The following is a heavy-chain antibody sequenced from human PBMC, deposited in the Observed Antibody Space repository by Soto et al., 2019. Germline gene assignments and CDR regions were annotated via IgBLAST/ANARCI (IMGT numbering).Heavy chain of an antibody. CDR1: GGSMNSYH. J-gene: IGHJ5*02. CDR3: ARGQRFSDWFDP. V-gene: IGHV4-4*07. Sequence: PSETLSLTCTVSGGSMNSYHWTWIRQPAGKGLEWIGRVYSSGGTHYNPSLKSRITISLDTSNNQFSLRLLSVTDADTAVYYCARGQRFSDWFDPWGQGTLVTVSS. CDR2: VYSSGGT. D-gene: IGHD3-3*01.